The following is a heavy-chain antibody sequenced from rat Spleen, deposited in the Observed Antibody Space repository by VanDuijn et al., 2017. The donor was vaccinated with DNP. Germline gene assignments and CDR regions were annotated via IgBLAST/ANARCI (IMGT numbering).Heavy chain of an antibody. Sequence: EVQLVESGGGLVQPGRSLKLSCAASGLSFSNYDMAWVRQAPTKGLEWVASISPGGGDTYYPDSVEGRFTISRDNAESTLYLQMNSLRSEDTATYYCTRRTRANRRFDYWGQGVMVTVSS. V-gene: IGHV5-25*01. CDR3: TRRTRANRRFDY. CDR2: ISPGGGDT. CDR1: GLSFSNYD. D-gene: IGHD1-4*01. J-gene: IGHJ2*01.